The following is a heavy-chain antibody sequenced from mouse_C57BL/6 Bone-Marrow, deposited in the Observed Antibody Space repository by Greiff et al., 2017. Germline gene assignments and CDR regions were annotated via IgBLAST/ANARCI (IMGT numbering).Heavy chain of an antibody. V-gene: IGHV5-16*01. D-gene: IGHD2-4*01. Sequence: EVKVVESEGGLVQPGSSMKLSCTASGFTFSDYYMAWVRQVPEKGLEWVANINYDGSSTYYLDSLKSRFIISRDNAKNILYLQMSSLKSEDTATYYCARYDYGLDYWGQGTTLTVSS. CDR2: INYDGSST. J-gene: IGHJ2*01. CDR3: ARYDYGLDY. CDR1: GFTFSDYY.